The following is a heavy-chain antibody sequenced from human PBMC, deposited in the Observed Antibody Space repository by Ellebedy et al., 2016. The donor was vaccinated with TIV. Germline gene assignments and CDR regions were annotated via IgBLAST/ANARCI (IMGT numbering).Heavy chain of an antibody. CDR3: ARGTGTSWFDP. V-gene: IGHV1-2*02. CDR2: VRSRDGAT. CDR1: GYRFTDYT. Sequence: ASVKVSCKASGYRFTDYTVHWVRQAPGRGLEWMGWVRSRDGATRYAQKFLGRVTMTRDTSVSTVYMDLNWLTSIDTAVYYCARGTGTSWFDPWGQGTLVTVAS. D-gene: IGHD3-10*01. J-gene: IGHJ5*02.